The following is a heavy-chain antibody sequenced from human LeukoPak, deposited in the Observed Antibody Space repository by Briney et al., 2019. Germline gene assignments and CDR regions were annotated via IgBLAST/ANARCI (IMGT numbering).Heavy chain of an antibody. Sequence: GGSLRLSCAASGFTFSSYAMSWVRQAPGKGLEWVANIKQDGSEKSYVESVRGRFTISRDNAKNSLYLQLNSLRAEDTALYYCARDNPPDYWGQGTLVAVSS. CDR1: GFTFSSYA. CDR2: IKQDGSEK. CDR3: ARDNPPDY. J-gene: IGHJ4*02. V-gene: IGHV3-7*03.